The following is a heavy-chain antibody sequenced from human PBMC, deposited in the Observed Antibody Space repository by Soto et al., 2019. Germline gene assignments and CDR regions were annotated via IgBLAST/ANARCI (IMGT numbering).Heavy chain of an antibody. J-gene: IGHJ6*03. V-gene: IGHV3-23*01. Sequence: GGSLRLSCAASGFTFSSYGMNWVRQAPGKGLEWVSSITHSGGNTYYADSVEGRFTISRDNSKDTLYLQMNSLRAEDTAVYYCAGRCCTKGICYTNSNYYMDDGGKGTTVTVSS. CDR1: GFTFSSYG. D-gene: IGHD2-8*01. CDR3: AGRCCTKGICYTNSNYYMDD. CDR2: ITHSGGNT.